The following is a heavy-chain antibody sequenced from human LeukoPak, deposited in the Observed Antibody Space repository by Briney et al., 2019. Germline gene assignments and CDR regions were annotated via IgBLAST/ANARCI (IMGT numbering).Heavy chain of an antibody. Sequence: GGSLRLSCAASGFTFSSYSMNWVRQAPGKGLEWGSSISSSSSYIYYADSVKGRFTISRDNAKNSLYLQMNSLRAEDTAVYYCAREHAEGGYYDSSGYYRFDYWGQGTLVTVSS. D-gene: IGHD3-22*01. CDR3: AREHAEGGYYDSSGYYRFDY. V-gene: IGHV3-21*01. J-gene: IGHJ4*02. CDR1: GFTFSSYS. CDR2: ISSSSSYI.